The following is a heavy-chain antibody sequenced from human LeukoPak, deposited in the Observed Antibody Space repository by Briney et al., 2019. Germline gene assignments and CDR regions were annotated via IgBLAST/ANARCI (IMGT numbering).Heavy chain of an antibody. CDR1: GGSISSSSYY. CDR2: IYYSGST. D-gene: IGHD6-19*01. Sequence: SETLSLTCTVSGGSISSSSYYWGWLRQPPGKGLEWIGSIYYSGSTYYNPSLKSRVTISVDTSKNQFSLKLSSVTAADTAVYYCARQGLAVAGTTQYYYYYGMDVWGQGTTVTVSS. J-gene: IGHJ6*02. V-gene: IGHV4-39*01. CDR3: ARQGLAVAGTTQYYYYYGMDV.